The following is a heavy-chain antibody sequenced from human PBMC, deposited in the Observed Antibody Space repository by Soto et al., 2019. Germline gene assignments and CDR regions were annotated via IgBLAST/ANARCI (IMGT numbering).Heavy chain of an antibody. J-gene: IGHJ6*02. CDR3: ARDGCSSTSCYSKYYYYYYGMDV. CDR2: INAGNGNT. D-gene: IGHD2-2*01. Sequence: SVKVSCKASGYTFTSYAMHWVRQAPGQRLEWMGWINAGNGNTKYSQKFQGRVTITRDTSASTAYMELSSLRSEDTAVYYCARDGCSSTSCYSKYYYYYYGMDVWGQGTTVTVSS. CDR1: GYTFTSYA. V-gene: IGHV1-3*01.